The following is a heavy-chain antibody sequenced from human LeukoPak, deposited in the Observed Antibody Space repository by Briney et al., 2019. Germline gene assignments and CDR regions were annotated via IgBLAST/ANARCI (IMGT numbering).Heavy chain of an antibody. Sequence: PGGSLRLSCAASGFTFSSYAMSWVRQAPGKGREGVSAISGSGGSTYYAESVKGGFTISRDNSKNTLYLQMNSLRAEDTAVYYCAKDDMWELAYYFDYWGQGTLVTVSS. CDR2: ISGSGGST. CDR1: GFTFSSYA. J-gene: IGHJ4*02. D-gene: IGHD1-26*01. V-gene: IGHV3-23*01. CDR3: AKDDMWELAYYFDY.